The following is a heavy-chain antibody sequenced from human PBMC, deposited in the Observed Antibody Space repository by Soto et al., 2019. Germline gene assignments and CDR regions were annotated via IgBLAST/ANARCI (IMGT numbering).Heavy chain of an antibody. D-gene: IGHD6-19*01. CDR2: ISYDGSNK. CDR3: AKDQEESSGWYDY. V-gene: IGHV3-30*18. CDR1: GFTFSSYG. J-gene: IGHJ4*02. Sequence: GWSLRLSCAASGFTFSSYGMHWVRQAPGKGLEWVAVISYDGSNKYYADSVKGRFTISRDNSKNTLYLQMNSLRAEDTAVYYCAKDQEESSGWYDYWGQGTLVTVSS.